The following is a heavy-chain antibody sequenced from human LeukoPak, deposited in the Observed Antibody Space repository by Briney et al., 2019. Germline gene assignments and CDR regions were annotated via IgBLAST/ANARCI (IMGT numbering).Heavy chain of an antibody. J-gene: IGHJ3*02. V-gene: IGHV3-7*04. CDR2: IHQDGSSE. D-gene: IGHD6-19*01. Sequence: GGSLRLSCAASGFAFSSFWMTWVRQTPGKGLEWVANIHQDGSSEVYVDSVKGRFTISRDNDKNSLYLQMNSLTAEGTAVYYCARDPYSRGFGAFDIWGLGTLVTVSS. CDR1: GFAFSSFW. CDR3: ARDPYSRGFGAFDI.